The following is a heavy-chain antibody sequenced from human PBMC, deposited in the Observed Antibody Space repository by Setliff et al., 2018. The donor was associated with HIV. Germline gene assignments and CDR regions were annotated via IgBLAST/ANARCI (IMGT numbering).Heavy chain of an antibody. D-gene: IGHD1-26*01. CDR2: VSPDGYEK. CDR3: AKPTSGMYPRAFDL. CDR1: GSGYSTFD. V-gene: IGHV3-23*01. J-gene: IGHJ3*01. Sequence: SLRLSCAAFGSGYSTFDMDWVRQTPGKGLEWVADVSPDGYEKRYADFVKGLFTVSRDNSKNILFLQMDSLGAEDTGIYYCAKPTSGMYPRAFDLWGRGTVVTVSS.